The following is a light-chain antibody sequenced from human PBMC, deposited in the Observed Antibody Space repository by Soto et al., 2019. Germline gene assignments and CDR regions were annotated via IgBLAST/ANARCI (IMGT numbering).Light chain of an antibody. CDR2: RAS. CDR1: QSISSW. CDR3: QQYNTYSRT. Sequence: DIQMTQSPSTLSASVGDTVSITCRVSQSISSWLAWYQQKPGKAPKLLIYRASSLHSGVPSRFSGSGFETEFTLTISSLQPDDFATYYCQQYNTYSRTFGQGTKVEV. J-gene: IGKJ1*01. V-gene: IGKV1-5*03.